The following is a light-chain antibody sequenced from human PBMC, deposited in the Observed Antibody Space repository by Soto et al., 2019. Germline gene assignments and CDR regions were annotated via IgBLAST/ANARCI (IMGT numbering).Light chain of an antibody. J-gene: IGLJ3*02. V-gene: IGLV2-14*01. CDR1: SSDIGGYNY. Sequence: QSVLTQPASVSGSPGQSITISCTGTSSDIGGYNYVSWYQQHPGKAPKLILYDYNSRPSGVSNRFSGSKSGNTASLTISGLQAEDEADYYCNSYTSTNTRVFCGGTKLTVL. CDR2: DYN. CDR3: NSYTSTNTRV.